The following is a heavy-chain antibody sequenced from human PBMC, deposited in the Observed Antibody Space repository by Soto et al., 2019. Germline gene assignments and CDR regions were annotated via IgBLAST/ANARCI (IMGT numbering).Heavy chain of an antibody. V-gene: IGHV5-51*01. CDR3: ARPSSNNYYDSGGYAGALDI. CDR2: IFPGDSDP. CDR1: VHTFASYW. D-gene: IGHD3-22*01. Sequence: PGESLKISFKGSVHTFASYWIALVRQIPGKGLEWMGIIFPGDSDPIYSPSLQGHVTISADKSSNTAFLQWSSLKASDTAMYYCARPSSNNYYDSGGYAGALDIWGQGTMVTVSS. J-gene: IGHJ3*02.